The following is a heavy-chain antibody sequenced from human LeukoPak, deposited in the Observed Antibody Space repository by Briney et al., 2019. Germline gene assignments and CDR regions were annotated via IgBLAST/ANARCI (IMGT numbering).Heavy chain of an antibody. Sequence: WGSLRLSCAASGFTFSSYEMNWVRQDPGKGLEWVSYISSSGSTIYYADSVKGRFAISRDNAKNSLYLQMNSLRAEDTAVYYCTRVSSSWPYYYIDVWGKGTTVTISS. CDR3: TRVSSSWPYYYIDV. CDR1: GFTFSSYE. J-gene: IGHJ6*03. V-gene: IGHV3-48*03. D-gene: IGHD6-13*01. CDR2: ISSSGSTI.